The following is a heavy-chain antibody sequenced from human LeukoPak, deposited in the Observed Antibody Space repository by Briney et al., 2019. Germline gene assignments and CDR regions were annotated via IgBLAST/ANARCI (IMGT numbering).Heavy chain of an antibody. J-gene: IGHJ3*02. V-gene: IGHV4-4*07. D-gene: IGHD2-15*01. CDR3: ARIRKFGVVVVAASAFDI. Sequence: SETLSLTCTVSGGSISSYYWSWIRQPAGKGLEWIGHIYNSGSTNYNPSLKSRVTISVDTSKNQFSLKLSSVTAADTAVYYCARIRKFGVVVVAASAFDIWGQGTMVTVSS. CDR1: GGSISSYY. CDR2: IYNSGST.